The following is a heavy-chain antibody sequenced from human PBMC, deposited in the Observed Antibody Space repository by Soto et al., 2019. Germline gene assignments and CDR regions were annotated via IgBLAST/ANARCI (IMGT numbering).Heavy chain of an antibody. V-gene: IGHV3-11*06. Sequence: PGGSLRLSCAASGFTFSAYYMSWIRQAPGKGLEWVSYISSSSTYTNYADSVKGRFTISRDNAKNLLYLQMNSLRAEDTAVYYCARGSRRDSYYFEYWGQGALVTVSS. J-gene: IGHJ4*02. CDR2: ISSSSTYT. CDR1: GFTFSAYY. CDR3: ARGSRRDSYYFEY. D-gene: IGHD5-18*01.